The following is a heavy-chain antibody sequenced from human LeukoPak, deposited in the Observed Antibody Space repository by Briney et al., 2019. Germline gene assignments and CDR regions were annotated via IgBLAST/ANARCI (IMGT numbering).Heavy chain of an antibody. CDR3: ANGKSEYSGGWPRGTF. V-gene: IGHV3-23*01. CDR1: GFTFSNYA. D-gene: IGHD6-19*01. J-gene: IGHJ4*02. Sequence: GSLRLSCAASGFTFSNYAMIWVRQAPGRGLEWVSALSGSGATTYYADSVKGRFTISRDNSKKTLYLQMNSLRAEDTAVYYCANGKSEYSGGWPRGTFWGQGTLVTVSS. CDR2: LSGSGATT.